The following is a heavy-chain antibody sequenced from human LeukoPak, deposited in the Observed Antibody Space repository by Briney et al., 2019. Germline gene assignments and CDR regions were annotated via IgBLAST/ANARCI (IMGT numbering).Heavy chain of an antibody. Sequence: PSETLSLTCAVSGGSISSGDYYWSWIRQPPGKGLEWIGYIYYSGSTNYNPSLKSRVTISVDTSKNQFSLKLSSVTAADTAVYYCARVMTTVGLTFDYWGQGTLVTVSS. D-gene: IGHD4-23*01. CDR1: GGSISSGDYY. CDR3: ARVMTTVGLTFDY. J-gene: IGHJ4*02. V-gene: IGHV4-30-4*01. CDR2: IYYSGST.